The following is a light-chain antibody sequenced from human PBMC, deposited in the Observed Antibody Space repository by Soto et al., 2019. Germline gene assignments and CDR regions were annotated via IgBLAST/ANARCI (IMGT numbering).Light chain of an antibody. Sequence: DLQMTQSPSSLSASVGDRVTITCRASQGISNYLAWYQQKPGKVPKLLIYTASTLQSGVPSRFSGSGSGSDFTLTISSLQPEDVATYYCQKYNNAPWTFGQGTKVDIK. CDR1: QGISNY. CDR2: TAS. J-gene: IGKJ1*01. CDR3: QKYNNAPWT. V-gene: IGKV1-27*01.